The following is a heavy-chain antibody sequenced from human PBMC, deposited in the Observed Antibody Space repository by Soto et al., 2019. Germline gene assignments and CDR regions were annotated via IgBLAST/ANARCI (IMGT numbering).Heavy chain of an antibody. V-gene: IGHV2-5*02. Sequence: SGPTLVNPTQTLTLTCTFSGFSLSTSGVGVGWIRQPPGKALEWLALIFWDDDKRYSPSLKSRLTITKDTSKNQVVLTMTNMDLVDTPIYYCARVRGLKLRGPKYYFDYWGQETRVPVS. CDR3: ARVRGLKLRGPKYYFDY. J-gene: IGHJ4*02. CDR1: GFSLSTSGVG. D-gene: IGHD3-3*01. CDR2: IFWDDDK.